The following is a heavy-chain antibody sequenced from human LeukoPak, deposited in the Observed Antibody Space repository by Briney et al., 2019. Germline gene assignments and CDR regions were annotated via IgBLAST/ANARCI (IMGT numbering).Heavy chain of an antibody. CDR3: AREYYYDENAGNY. D-gene: IGHD3-22*01. Sequence: GGSLRLSCAASGFSFSRSSMGWVRQAPRKGLEWGSSITASSTYIYYADSVKGRFTISRDNVEKSVYLQMNSLRAEDTAVYYCAREYYYDENAGNYWGEGTLVTVSS. J-gene: IGHJ4*02. CDR2: ITASSTYI. CDR1: GFSFSRSS. V-gene: IGHV3-21*01.